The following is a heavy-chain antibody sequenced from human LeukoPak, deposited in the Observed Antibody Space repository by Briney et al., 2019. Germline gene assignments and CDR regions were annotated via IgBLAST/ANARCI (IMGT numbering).Heavy chain of an antibody. J-gene: IGHJ6*03. CDR1: GFTFSSYS. CDR3: ARGPYASGSYGRRGWVHYMDV. Sequence: GGSLRLSCAASGFTFSSYSMNWVRQAPGKRLEWVSSISSSSSYIYYADSVKGRFTISRDNAKNSLYLQMNSLRAEDTAVYYCARGPYASGSYGRRGWVHYMDVWGKGTTVTISS. CDR2: ISSSSSYI. V-gene: IGHV3-21*01. D-gene: IGHD3-10*01.